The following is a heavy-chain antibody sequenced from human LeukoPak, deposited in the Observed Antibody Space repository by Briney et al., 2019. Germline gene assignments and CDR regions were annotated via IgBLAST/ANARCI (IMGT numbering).Heavy chain of an antibody. CDR2: IWSDGTNR. V-gene: IGHV3-33*06. CDR1: GFTFSHYG. D-gene: IGHD4-11*01. CDR3: AKDAQRGFDYSTSLDP. J-gene: IGHJ5*02. Sequence: GRSLRLSCATSGFTFSHYGTHWVRQAPGKGLEWVAGIWSDGTNRYDGDPVKGRFTISRDNFQRTVYLQMNSLRAEDTAVYYCAKDAQRGFDYSTSLDPWGQGTLVTVSS.